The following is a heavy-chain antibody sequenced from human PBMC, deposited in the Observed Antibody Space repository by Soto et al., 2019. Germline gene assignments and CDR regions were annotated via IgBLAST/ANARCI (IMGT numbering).Heavy chain of an antibody. CDR2: ISSSSSYI. CDR3: ARDRLAARLIDY. J-gene: IGHJ4*02. D-gene: IGHD6-6*01. CDR1: GFTFSSYS. V-gene: IGHV3-21*01. Sequence: GGSLRLSCAASGFTFSSYSMNWVRQAPGKGLEWVSSISSSSSYIYYADSVKGRFTISRDNAKNSLYLQMNSLRAEDTAVYYCARDRLAARLIDYWGQGTLVTVSS.